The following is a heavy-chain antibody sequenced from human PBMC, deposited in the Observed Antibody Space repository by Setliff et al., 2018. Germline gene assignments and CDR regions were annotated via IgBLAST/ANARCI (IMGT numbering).Heavy chain of an antibody. CDR1: GGSFSGYY. CDR3: VRSFSRREKFLLDY. V-gene: IGHV4-34*12. Sequence: SETLSLTCAVYGGSFSGYYWSWIRQPPGNRLEWIGEIIHSGSTNYNPSLKSRVTISMDTSKNQFSLKVSSVTTADTAVYYCVRSFSRREKFLLDYWGQGALVNVSS. CDR2: IIHSGST. J-gene: IGHJ4*02.